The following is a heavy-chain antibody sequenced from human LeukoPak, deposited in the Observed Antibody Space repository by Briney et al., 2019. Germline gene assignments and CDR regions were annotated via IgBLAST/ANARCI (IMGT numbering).Heavy chain of an antibody. CDR1: GFTFSSYA. CDR2: ISYDGSNK. CDR3: TKGRIRVGERAFDV. V-gene: IGHV3-30-3*01. Sequence: PGGSLRLSCAASGFTFSSYAMHWVRQAPGKGLEWVAVISYDGSNKYYADSVKGRFTISRDNSKNTLYLQMNSLRAEDTALYYCTKGRIRVGERAFDVWGQGTMVTVSS. D-gene: IGHD1-26*01. J-gene: IGHJ3*01.